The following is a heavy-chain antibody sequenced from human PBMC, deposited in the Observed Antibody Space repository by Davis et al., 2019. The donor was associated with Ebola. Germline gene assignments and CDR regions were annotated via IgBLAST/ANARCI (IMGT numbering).Heavy chain of an antibody. CDR1: GFTFSNYA. CDR3: ARALGSTFSGFDY. CDR2: IRNRVYGSTT. D-gene: IGHD2-8*02. J-gene: IGHJ4*02. Sequence: PGGSLRLSCAASGFTFSNYAMNWVRQAPGEGLEWVGRIRNRVYGSTTEYAASVKGRFIISRDDSKNSLYLQMNSLKTEDTAVYYCARALGSTFSGFDYWGQGTLVTVSS. V-gene: IGHV3-72*01.